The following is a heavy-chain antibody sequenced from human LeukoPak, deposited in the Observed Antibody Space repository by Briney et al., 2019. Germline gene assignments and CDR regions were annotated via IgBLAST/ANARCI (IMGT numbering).Heavy chain of an antibody. V-gene: IGHV3-64*01. CDR3: ARARYGSGIVNWFDP. CDR1: GFTFSSYA. J-gene: IGHJ5*02. D-gene: IGHD3-10*01. Sequence: PGGSLRLSCAASGFTFSSYAMHWVRQAPGRGLEYVSAISSNGGSTYYANSVKGRFTISRDNSKNTLYLQMGSLRAEDMAVYYCARARYGSGIVNWFDPWGQGTLVTVSS. CDR2: ISSNGGST.